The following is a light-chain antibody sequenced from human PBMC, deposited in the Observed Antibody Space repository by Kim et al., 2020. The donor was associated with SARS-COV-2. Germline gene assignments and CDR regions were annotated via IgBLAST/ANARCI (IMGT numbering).Light chain of an antibody. CDR3: HQYNSYSHT. CDR1: QSITML. V-gene: IGKV1-5*01. CDR2: DAS. Sequence: SASVGDRVPMTCRASQSITMLLAWYQQKPGSAPKLLIYDASSLKRGVPSMFSGSVSGTVFTLTLSSLQPDDFATYYCHQYNSYSHTFGQGTKLEI. J-gene: IGKJ2*01.